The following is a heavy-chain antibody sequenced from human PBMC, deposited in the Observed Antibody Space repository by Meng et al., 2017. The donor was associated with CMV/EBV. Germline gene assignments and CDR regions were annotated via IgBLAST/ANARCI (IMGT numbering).Heavy chain of an antibody. CDR3: ARGPLGEYSNYDAP. Sequence: VQLGRSGAEVKKPGASVKASCKASGYTFTGYYRHWVRQAPGQGLEWMGWINPNSGGTNYAQKFQGRVTMTRDTSISTAYMELSRLRSDDTAVYYCARGPLGEYSNYDAPWGQGTLVTDSS. D-gene: IGHD4-11*01. CDR2: INPNSGGT. V-gene: IGHV1-2*02. CDR1: GYTFTGYY. J-gene: IGHJ5*02.